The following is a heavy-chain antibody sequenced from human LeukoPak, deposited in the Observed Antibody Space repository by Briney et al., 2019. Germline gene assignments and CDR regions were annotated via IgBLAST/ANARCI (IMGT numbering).Heavy chain of an antibody. CDR1: GVSISSSSFY. J-gene: IGHJ3*02. D-gene: IGHD3-22*01. Sequence: SETLSLTCTVSGVSISSSSFYWGWIRQPPGKGLEWIGTIYYSGSTYYNPSLKSRVTVSLDTSKNQFSLKLTSVTAADTAVYYCARARDYYYDSSGYQGALDIWGQGTMVTVSS. CDR2: IYYSGST. V-gene: IGHV4-39*07. CDR3: ARARDYYYDSSGYQGALDI.